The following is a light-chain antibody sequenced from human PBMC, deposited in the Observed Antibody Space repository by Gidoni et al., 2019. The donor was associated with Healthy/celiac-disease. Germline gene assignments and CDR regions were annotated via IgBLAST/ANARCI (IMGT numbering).Light chain of an antibody. J-gene: IGLJ2*01. CDR3: QAWDSSTVV. CDR2: QDS. Sequence: SYELTQPPSVSVYPGQTASITCSGDKLGDKYACWYQQKPGQSPVLVIYQDSKRPSGIPERFSGSHSGNTATLTIIGTQAMDEADYYCQAWDSSTVVFGGGTKLTVL. V-gene: IGLV3-1*01. CDR1: KLGDKY.